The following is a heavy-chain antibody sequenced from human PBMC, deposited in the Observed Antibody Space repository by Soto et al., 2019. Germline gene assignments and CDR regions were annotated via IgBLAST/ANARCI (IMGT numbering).Heavy chain of an antibody. CDR2: VSGSGDST. CDR3: AKDPTSRVYYYYYYMDV. J-gene: IGHJ6*03. V-gene: IGHV3-23*01. Sequence: EVELLESGGGLVQPWGSLRLSCAASGFTFSSYAMSWVRQGPGKGLEWVSSVSGSGDSTYYADSVKGRFTVSRDNSKNTQYLQMNSLRAEDTAVYYCAKDPTSRVYYYYYYMDVWGKGTTVTVSS. CDR1: GFTFSSYA. D-gene: IGHD1-26*01.